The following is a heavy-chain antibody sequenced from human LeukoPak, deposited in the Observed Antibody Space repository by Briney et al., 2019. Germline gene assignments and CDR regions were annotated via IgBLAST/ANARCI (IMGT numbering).Heavy chain of an antibody. J-gene: IGHJ4*02. CDR3: AKVGPVAGPQFDY. Sequence: PGGSLRLSCAASGFTVSSNYMSWVRQAPGKGLEWVSVIYSGGSTYYADSVKGRFTISRDNSKNTLYLQMNSLRAEDTAVYYCAKVGPVAGPQFDYWGQGTLVTVSS. V-gene: IGHV3-53*01. CDR2: IYSGGST. D-gene: IGHD6-19*01. CDR1: GFTVSSNY.